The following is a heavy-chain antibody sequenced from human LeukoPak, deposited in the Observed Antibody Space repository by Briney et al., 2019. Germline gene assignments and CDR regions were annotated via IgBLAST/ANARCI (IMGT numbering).Heavy chain of an antibody. CDR1: GFPFSSHG. V-gene: IGHV3-23*01. J-gene: IGHJ4*02. Sequence: GGSLRLSCAGSGFPFSSHGMNWVRQAPGKGLEWVSGISPGGPTYYADSVKGRFTISRDDPKNTLYLQMKNLRAEDTAVYYCATQRALWSEIDYWGQGTLVTVSS. CDR3: ATQRALWSEIDY. CDR2: ISPGGPT. D-gene: IGHD3-10*01.